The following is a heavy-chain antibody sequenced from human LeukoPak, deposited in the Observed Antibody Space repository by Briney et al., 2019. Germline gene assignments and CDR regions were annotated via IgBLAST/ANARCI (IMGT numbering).Heavy chain of an antibody. J-gene: IGHJ6*03. CDR1: GFTFSNYA. Sequence: GGSLRLSCAASGFTFSNYAMHWVRQAPGKGLEWVAVISYDGSNKYYADSVKGRFTISRDNSKNTLYLQMNSLRAEDTAVYYCARGDYYYYYMDVWGKGTTVTVSS. CDR3: ARGDYYYYYMDV. V-gene: IGHV3-30*19. CDR2: ISYDGSNK.